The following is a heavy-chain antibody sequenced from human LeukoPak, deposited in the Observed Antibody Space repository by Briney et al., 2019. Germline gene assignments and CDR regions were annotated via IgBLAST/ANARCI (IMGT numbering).Heavy chain of an antibody. CDR2: IIPIFGTA. Sequence: SVKVSCNASGGTFSSYAISWVRQAPGQGLEWMGGIIPIFGTANYAQKFQGRVTITADESTSTAYMELSSLRSEDTAVYYCASEEISSSWPNWFDPWGQGTLVTVSS. J-gene: IGHJ5*02. CDR1: GGTFSSYA. CDR3: ASEEISSSWPNWFDP. V-gene: IGHV1-69*13. D-gene: IGHD6-13*01.